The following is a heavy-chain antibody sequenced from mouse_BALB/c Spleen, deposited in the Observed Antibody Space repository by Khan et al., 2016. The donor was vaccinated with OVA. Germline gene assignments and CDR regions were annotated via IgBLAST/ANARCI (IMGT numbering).Heavy chain of an antibody. V-gene: IGHV3-6*02. CDR3: ARGGSSGPAWFAY. Sequence: EVKLLESGPGLVKPSQSLSLTCSVTGYSITSGYFWNWIRQFPGNKLEWMGYIRYDGNSNYNPSLKNRISITRDTSKNQFFLKLNSVTPEDTATYYCARGGSSGPAWFAYGGQGTLVTVSA. J-gene: IGHJ3*01. CDR2: IRYDGNS. D-gene: IGHD3-1*01. CDR1: GYSITSGYF.